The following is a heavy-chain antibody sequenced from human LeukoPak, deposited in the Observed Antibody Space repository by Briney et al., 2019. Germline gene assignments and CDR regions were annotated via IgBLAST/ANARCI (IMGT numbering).Heavy chain of an antibody. D-gene: IGHD1-14*01. J-gene: IGHJ4*02. CDR1: GYTFTGYY. Sequence: GGSLRLSCAASGYTFTGYYMHWVRQAPGQGLEWMGWINPNSGGTNYAQKFQGRVTMTRDTSISTAYMELSRLRSDDTAVYYCARGYTTWHWGQGTLVTVSS. CDR3: ARGYTTWH. CDR2: INPNSGGT. V-gene: IGHV1-2*02.